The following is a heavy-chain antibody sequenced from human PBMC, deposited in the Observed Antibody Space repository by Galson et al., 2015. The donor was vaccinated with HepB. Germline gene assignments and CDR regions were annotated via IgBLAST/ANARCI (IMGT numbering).Heavy chain of an antibody. V-gene: IGHV5-51*03. D-gene: IGHD6-6*01. J-gene: IGHJ3*02. CDR2: IYPRDSDT. Sequence: QSGAEVKKPGESLRISCKASGFTFTNFWIGWVRQMPGKGLEWMGIIYPRDSDTRYSPSFQGQVTISADKSISTAYLQWTSLKASDTAMFYCARVKYSSSSFSAFDIWVQGTMVTVSS. CDR1: GFTFTNFW. CDR3: ARVKYSSSSFSAFDI.